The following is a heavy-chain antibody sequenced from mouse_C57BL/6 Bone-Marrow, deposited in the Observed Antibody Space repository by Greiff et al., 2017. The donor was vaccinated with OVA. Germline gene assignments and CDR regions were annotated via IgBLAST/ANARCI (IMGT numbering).Heavy chain of an antibody. CDR3: ARGGWDGGWGYFDY. CDR2: IYPRDGST. J-gene: IGHJ2*01. Sequence: QVQLQQSDAELVKPGASVKISCKVSGYTFTDHTIHWMKQRPEQGLEWIGYIYPRDGSTKYNEKFKGKATLTADKSSSTAYMQLNSLTSEDSAVYCGARGGWDGGWGYFDYWGQGTTLTVSS. D-gene: IGHD4-1*01. V-gene: IGHV1-78*01. CDR1: GYTFTDHT.